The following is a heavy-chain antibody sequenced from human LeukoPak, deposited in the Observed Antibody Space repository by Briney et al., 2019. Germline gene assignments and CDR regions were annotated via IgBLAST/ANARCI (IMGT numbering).Heavy chain of an antibody. D-gene: IGHD5-18*01. Sequence: ASVKVSCKASGYTFTGYYMHWVRQAPGQGLEWMGWINPNSGGTNYAQKFQGRVNMTRDTSISTAYMELSRLRSDDTAVYYCAREIQLIAPLDYWGQGTLVTVSS. CDR3: AREIQLIAPLDY. V-gene: IGHV1-2*02. CDR2: INPNSGGT. J-gene: IGHJ4*02. CDR1: GYTFTGYY.